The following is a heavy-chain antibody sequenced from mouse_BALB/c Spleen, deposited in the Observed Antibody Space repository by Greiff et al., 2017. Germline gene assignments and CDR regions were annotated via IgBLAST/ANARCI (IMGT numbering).Heavy chain of an antibody. J-gene: IGHJ4*01. Sequence: VQLQQSGAELVRPGALVKLSCKASGFNIKDYYMHWVKQRPEQGLEWIGWIDPENGNTIYDPKLQGKASITADTSSNTAYLQLSSLTSEDTAVYYCARSRYYGSRDYYAMDYWGQGTSVTVSS. CDR1: GFNIKDYY. CDR2: IDPENGNT. D-gene: IGHD1-1*01. V-gene: IGHV14-1*02. CDR3: ARSRYYGSRDYYAMDY.